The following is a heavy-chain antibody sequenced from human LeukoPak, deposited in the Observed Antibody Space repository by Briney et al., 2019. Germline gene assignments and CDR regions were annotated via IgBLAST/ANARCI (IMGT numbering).Heavy chain of an antibody. V-gene: IGHV1-2*02. Sequence: ASVKVSCKASGYTFTDYYMHWVRQAPGQGLEWMGWINANRGGTNYAQRFQGRVTMTRDTSISTAYLELSSLTSDDTAVYFCASLGDRFDYWGQGTLVTVSS. J-gene: IGHJ4*02. CDR2: INANRGGT. D-gene: IGHD3-16*01. CDR1: GYTFTDYY. CDR3: ASLGDRFDY.